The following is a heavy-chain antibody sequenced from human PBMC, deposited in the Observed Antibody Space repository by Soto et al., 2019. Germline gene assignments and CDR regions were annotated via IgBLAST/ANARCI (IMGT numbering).Heavy chain of an antibody. Sequence: PGESLKISCKGSGYKFSDYWIAWVRQMPGRGLEWMGLIYPSDSDTSYSPSFRGQVTISVDKSLSTASLQWSGLKAPDTAMHYFGRPREAGKYYYDTDVLGQGATVAVSS. CDR3: GRPREAGKYYYDTDV. CDR2: IYPSDSDT. CDR1: GYKFSDYW. V-gene: IGHV5-51*01. J-gene: IGHJ6*02.